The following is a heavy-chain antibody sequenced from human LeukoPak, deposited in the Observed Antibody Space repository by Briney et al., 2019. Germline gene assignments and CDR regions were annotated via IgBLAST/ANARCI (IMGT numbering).Heavy chain of an antibody. Sequence: GGSLRLSCAASGFTFSSYRMNWVRQAPGKGLEWVSSISSSSSYIYYADSVKGRFTISRDNAKNSLYLQMNSLRAEDTAVYYCARGHIVVVVAATPVENWFDPWGQGTLVTVSS. V-gene: IGHV3-21*01. D-gene: IGHD2-15*01. CDR1: GFTFSSYR. CDR2: ISSSSSYI. J-gene: IGHJ5*02. CDR3: ARGHIVVVVAATPVENWFDP.